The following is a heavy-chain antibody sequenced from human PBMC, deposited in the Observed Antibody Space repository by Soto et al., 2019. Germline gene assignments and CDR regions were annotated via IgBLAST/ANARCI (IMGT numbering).Heavy chain of an antibody. D-gene: IGHD6-19*01. CDR1: GFIFSSYA. J-gene: IGHJ4*02. CDR3: AKDQEAYSSGWPFDY. CDR2: ISGSASNT. V-gene: IGHV3-23*01. Sequence: EVQLLESGGGLVQPGGSLRPSCAASGFIFSSYAMSWVRQAPGKGLEWVSLISGSASNTYYADSVKGRFTISRDFSKNTVYLYMSSLRVEDTALYYCAKDQEAYSSGWPFDYWGRGTLVTVSS.